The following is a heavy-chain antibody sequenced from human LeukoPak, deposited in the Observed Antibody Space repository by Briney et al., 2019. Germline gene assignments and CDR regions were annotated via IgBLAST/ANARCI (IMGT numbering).Heavy chain of an antibody. D-gene: IGHD5-24*01. CDR1: GFTFSSYA. J-gene: IGHJ4*02. CDR2: ISGSGGST. Sequence: SGGSLRLSCAASGFTFSSYAMSWVRRALGKGLEWVSAISGSGGSTYYADSVKGRFTISRDNSKNTLYLQMNSLRAEDTAVYYCAKVFSRLQLGYWGQGTLVTVSS. V-gene: IGHV3-23*01. CDR3: AKVFSRLQLGY.